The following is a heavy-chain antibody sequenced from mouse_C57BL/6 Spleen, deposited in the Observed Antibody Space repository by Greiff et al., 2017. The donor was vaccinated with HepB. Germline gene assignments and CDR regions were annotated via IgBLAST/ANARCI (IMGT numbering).Heavy chain of an antibody. Sequence: QVHVKQSGAELVRPGASVTLSCKASGYTFTDYEMHWVKQTPVHGLEWIGAIDPETGGTAYNQKFKGKAILTADKSSSTAYMELRSLTSEDSAVYYCTRRGDGYYRNAMDYWGQGTSVTVSS. CDR3: TRRGDGYYRNAMDY. CDR1: GYTFTDYE. D-gene: IGHD2-3*01. J-gene: IGHJ4*01. V-gene: IGHV1-15*01. CDR2: IDPETGGT.